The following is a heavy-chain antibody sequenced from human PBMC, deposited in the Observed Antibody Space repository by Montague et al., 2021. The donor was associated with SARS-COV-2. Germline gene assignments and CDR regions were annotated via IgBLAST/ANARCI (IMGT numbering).Heavy chain of an antibody. CDR3: ARVFPRWLQFDPYFDF. D-gene: IGHD5-24*01. Sequence: SETLSLTCSVSGGSFNNYYWSWIRQPAGKGLEWIGYIYYSGSTNYNHSLKSRVTISVDTSKNKFSLKLSSVTAADTAVYYCARVFPRWLQFDPYFDFWGQGTLVTVSS. CDR1: GGSFNNYY. V-gene: IGHV4-59*01. J-gene: IGHJ4*02. CDR2: IYYSGST.